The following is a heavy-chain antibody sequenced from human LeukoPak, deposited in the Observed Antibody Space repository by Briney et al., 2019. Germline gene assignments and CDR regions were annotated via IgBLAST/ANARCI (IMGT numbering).Heavy chain of an antibody. CDR2: SYYSGSP. Sequence: SETLSLTCTVSADSMSSYYWSWIRQPPGKGLEWIGYSYYSGSPTYNPSLKSRVTISVDTSKKQFSLKLRSVTAADTAVYYCARTSGSYYYYMDVWGKGTTVTISS. CDR3: ARTSGSYYYYMDV. J-gene: IGHJ6*03. CDR1: ADSMSSYY. D-gene: IGHD5-12*01. V-gene: IGHV4-59*01.